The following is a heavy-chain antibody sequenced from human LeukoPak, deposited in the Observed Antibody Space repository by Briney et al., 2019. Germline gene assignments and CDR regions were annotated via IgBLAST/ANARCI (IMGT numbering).Heavy chain of an antibody. V-gene: IGHV3-48*04. J-gene: IGHJ4*02. CDR3: ARRASGGVIIEYYFDY. Sequence: GGSLRLSCAASGFTFSSYSMNWVRQAPGKGLEWVSYISSSSSTIYHADSVKGRFTISRDNAKNSLYLQMNSLRAEDTAVYYCARRASGGVIIEYYFDYWGQGTLVTVSS. CDR2: ISSSSSTI. CDR1: GFTFSSYS. D-gene: IGHD3-10*01.